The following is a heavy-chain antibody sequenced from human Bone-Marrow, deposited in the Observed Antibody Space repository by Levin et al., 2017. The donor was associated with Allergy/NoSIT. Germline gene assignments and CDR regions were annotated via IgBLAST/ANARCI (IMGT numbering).Heavy chain of an antibody. CDR1: AFSFSRFS. CDR3: ATEKLERFFDF. CDR2: ISYDGRNT. J-gene: IGHJ4*02. Sequence: GESLKISYTASAFSFSRFSMHWVRQAPGKGLDWVAVISYDGRNTYYADSVKGRFSISRDNSKNTIFLQMNSLRTEDTAVYYCATEKLERFFDFWGQGSLVTVSA. V-gene: IGHV3-30*04. D-gene: IGHD1-1*01.